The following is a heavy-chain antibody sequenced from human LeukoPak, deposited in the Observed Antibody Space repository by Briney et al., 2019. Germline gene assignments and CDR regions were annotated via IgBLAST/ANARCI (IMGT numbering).Heavy chain of an antibody. CDR2: IDTDGSST. Sequence: PGGSLRLSCAASGFTFSSYWMHWVRQAPGKGLVWVSRIDTDGSSTTYADYVKGRFTISRDNAKNTMYLQMNSLRVEDTAVYYCAKRYYYDTSGNPGGVDPWGQGTLVTVSS. J-gene: IGHJ5*02. CDR1: GFTFSSYW. V-gene: IGHV3-74*01. CDR3: AKRYYYDTSGNPGGVDP. D-gene: IGHD3-22*01.